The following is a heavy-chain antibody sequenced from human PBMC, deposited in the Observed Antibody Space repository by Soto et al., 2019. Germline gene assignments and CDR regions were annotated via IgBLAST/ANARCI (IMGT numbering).Heavy chain of an antibody. D-gene: IGHD3-9*01. CDR1: GFTFSSYD. CDR3: ARDSPDYDILTGYYSTPTFDY. V-gene: IGHV3-13*01. J-gene: IGHJ4*02. Sequence: LRXSCAASGFTFSSYDMHWVRQATGKGLDCVSAIGTAGDTYYPGSVKGRFTISRENAKNSLYLQMNSLRAEDTAVYYCARDSPDYDILTGYYSTPTFDYWGQGTLVTVSS. CDR2: IGTAGDT.